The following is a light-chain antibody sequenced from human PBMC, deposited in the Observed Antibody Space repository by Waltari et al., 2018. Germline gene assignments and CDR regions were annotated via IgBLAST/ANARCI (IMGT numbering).Light chain of an antibody. CDR2: DAS. CDR1: QSVRSN. Sequence: EIVLTLSPVTLSLSPGERATLSCRASQSVRSNLAWYQQKPGQAPSLLIYDASTRATGIPARFSGSGSGTDFTLTISSLEPEDFALYYCQQRSNWPHTFGQGTKVEI. CDR3: QQRSNWPHT. J-gene: IGKJ2*01. V-gene: IGKV3-11*01.